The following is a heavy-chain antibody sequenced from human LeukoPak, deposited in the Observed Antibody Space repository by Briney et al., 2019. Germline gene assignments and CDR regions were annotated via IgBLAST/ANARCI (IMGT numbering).Heavy chain of an antibody. J-gene: IGHJ4*02. CDR3: ARKLLNSGAGSFFDW. CDR2: TIPIYGTT. Sequence: ASVKVSCKASGGTFASSGIGWVRLAPGQGLVWMGGTIPIYGTTFIAQKFQGRVTLTTDESTSTAYMEVNSLRSEDTAVYYCARKLLNSGAGSFFDWWGQGTLVTVSS. D-gene: IGHD3-10*01. CDR1: GGTFASSG. V-gene: IGHV1-69*05.